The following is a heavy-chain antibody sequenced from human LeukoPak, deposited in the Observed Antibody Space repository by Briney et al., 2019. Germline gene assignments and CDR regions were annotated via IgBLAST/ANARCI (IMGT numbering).Heavy chain of an antibody. CDR1: GNSISSGDNY. J-gene: IGHJ6*03. CDR2: IYTSGST. V-gene: IGHV4-61*02. D-gene: IGHD3-10*01. CDR3: ARAAGFGGSRDYYYYYYMDV. Sequence: SETLSLTCTVSGNSISSGDNYWSWIRQPAGKGLEWIGRIYTSGSTNYNPSLKSRVTISGDTSKNQFSLKLSSVTAADTAVYYCARAAGFGGSRDYYYYYYMDVWGKGTTVTVSS.